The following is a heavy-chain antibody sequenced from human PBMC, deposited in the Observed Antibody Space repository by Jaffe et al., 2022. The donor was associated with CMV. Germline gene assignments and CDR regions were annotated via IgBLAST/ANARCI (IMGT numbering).Heavy chain of an antibody. Sequence: EVQLVESGGGLVKPGGSLRLSCAASGFTFSNAWMSWVRQAPGKGLEWVGRIKSKTDGGTTDYAAPVKGRFTISRDDSKNTLYLQMNSLKTEDTAVYYCTTGLGVVVVTDAFDIWGQGTMVTVSS. J-gene: IGHJ3*02. V-gene: IGHV3-15*01. CDR3: TTGLGVVVVTDAFDI. D-gene: IGHD3-22*01. CDR1: GFTFSNAW. CDR2: IKSKTDGGTT.